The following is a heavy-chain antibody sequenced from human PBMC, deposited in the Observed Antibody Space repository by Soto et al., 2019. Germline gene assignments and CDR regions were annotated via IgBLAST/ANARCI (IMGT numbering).Heavy chain of an antibody. V-gene: IGHV3-74*01. CDR2: IGPDGSNI. CDR1: GFPFSAYN. CDR3: VRDNNWSFDY. Sequence: QPGGSLRLSCTGSGFPFSAYNINWVRQAPGKGLEWVSHIGPDGSNIWEADSVQGRFTISRDNARNRLYLQMNSLRDEDTAIYYCVRDNNWSFDYWGQGILVTVSS. J-gene: IGHJ4*02. D-gene: IGHD1-1*01.